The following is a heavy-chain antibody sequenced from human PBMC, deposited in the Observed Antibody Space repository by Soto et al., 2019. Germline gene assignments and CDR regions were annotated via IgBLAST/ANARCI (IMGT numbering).Heavy chain of an antibody. CDR2: ISYTADIT. J-gene: IGHJ4*02. D-gene: IGHD2-2*01. CDR1: GFTFSSYV. V-gene: IGHV3-23*01. Sequence: PGGSLRLSCAASGFTFSSYVMSWVRQAPGKGLEWVSSISYTADITNHADSVRGRFTISRDNSKNTLYLQMNSLRGEDTAVYYCAKGGCGITTCYVNCWGQGTLVTVSS. CDR3: AKGGCGITTCYVNC.